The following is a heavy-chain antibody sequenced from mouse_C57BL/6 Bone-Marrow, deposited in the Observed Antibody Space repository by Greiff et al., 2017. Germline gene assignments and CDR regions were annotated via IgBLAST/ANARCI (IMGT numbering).Heavy chain of an antibody. J-gene: IGHJ3*01. D-gene: IGHD2-10*01. CDR2: IDPSDSYT. CDR1: GYTFTSYW. V-gene: IGHV1-59*01. CDR3: ARSYCGNSRFAY. Sequence: QVQLQQPGAELVRPGTSVKLSCKASGYTFTSYWMHWVKQRPGQGLEWIGVIDPSDSYTNYNQKFKGKATLTVDTSSSTAYMQLSSLTSEDSAVYASARSYCGNSRFAYWGQGTRVTVSA.